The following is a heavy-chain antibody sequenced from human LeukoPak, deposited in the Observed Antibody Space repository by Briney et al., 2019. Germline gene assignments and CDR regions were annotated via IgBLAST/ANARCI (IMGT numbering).Heavy chain of an antibody. Sequence: GGSLRLSCAASGFTFSSYGMSWVRQAPGKGLEWVSYISSSSSTIYYADSVKGRFTISRDNAKNSLYLQMNSLRAEDTAVYYCARDSSLSNYMDVWGKGTTVTVSS. J-gene: IGHJ6*03. CDR3: ARDSSLSNYMDV. V-gene: IGHV3-48*01. CDR2: ISSSSSTI. D-gene: IGHD6-6*01. CDR1: GFTFSSYG.